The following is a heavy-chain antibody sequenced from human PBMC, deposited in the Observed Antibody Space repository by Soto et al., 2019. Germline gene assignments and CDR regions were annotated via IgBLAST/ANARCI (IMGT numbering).Heavy chain of an antibody. J-gene: IGHJ4*02. Sequence: QVQLVESGGGVVQPGKSLRLSCAVSGFNFRSLAVHWVRQVPGKGPEWVAAVSSDGMNVHYADSVKGRFTISRDDSETRVYLQLNRLSGDDTAMYYCAKGGISIMVVGYCAYWRQGTMITVSS. CDR3: AKGGISIMVVGYCAY. D-gene: IGHD3-3*02. V-gene: IGHV3-30*18. CDR1: GFNFRSLA. CDR2: VSSDGMNV.